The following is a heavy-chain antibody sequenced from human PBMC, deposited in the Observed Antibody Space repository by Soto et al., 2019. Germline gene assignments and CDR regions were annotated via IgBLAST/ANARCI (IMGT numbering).Heavy chain of an antibody. V-gene: IGHV1-2*04. CDR1: GYTFTGYY. CDR3: ARDRFYYGSGSYTKPLAY. J-gene: IGHJ4*02. CDR2: INPNSGGT. D-gene: IGHD3-10*01. Sequence: GASVKVSCKASGYTFTGYYMHWVRQAPGQGLEWMGWINPNSGGTNYAQKFQGWVTMTRDTSISTAYMELSRLRSDDTAVYYCARDRFYYGSGSYTKPLAYWGQGTLVTVSS.